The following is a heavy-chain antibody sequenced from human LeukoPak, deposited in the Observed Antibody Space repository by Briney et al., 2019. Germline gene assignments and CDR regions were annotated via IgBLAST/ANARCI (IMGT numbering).Heavy chain of an antibody. J-gene: IGHJ4*02. CDR1: GFTFSSYS. CDR3: AREQTVRGVPPYYFDY. CDR2: ISSSSSYI. D-gene: IGHD3-10*01. V-gene: IGHV3-21*01. Sequence: PGGSLRLSCAASGFTFSSYSMNWVRQAPGKGLEWVSSISSSSSYIYYADSVKGRFTISRDNAKNSLYLQMNRLRAEDTAVYYCAREQTVRGVPPYYFDYWGQGTLVTVSS.